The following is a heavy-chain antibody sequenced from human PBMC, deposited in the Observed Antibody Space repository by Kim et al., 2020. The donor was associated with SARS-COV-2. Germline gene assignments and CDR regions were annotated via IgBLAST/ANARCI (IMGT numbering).Heavy chain of an antibody. J-gene: IGHJ6*02. CDR1: GFTFSSYG. CDR2: IWYDGSNK. Sequence: GGSLRLSCAASGFTFSSYGMHWVRQAPGKGLEWVAVIWYDGSNKYYADSVKGRFTISRDNSKNTLYLQMNSLRAEDTAVYYCARDRSRSYYDIAHYGMDVWGQGTTVTVSS. CDR3: ARDRSRSYYDIAHYGMDV. D-gene: IGHD3-9*01. V-gene: IGHV3-33*01.